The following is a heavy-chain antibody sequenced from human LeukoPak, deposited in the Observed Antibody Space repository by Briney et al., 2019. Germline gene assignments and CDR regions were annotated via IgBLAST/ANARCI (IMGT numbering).Heavy chain of an antibody. CDR1: GFTFSSYW. CDR2: INHNGNVN. V-gene: IGHV3-7*03. J-gene: IGHJ6*02. Sequence: GGSLRLSCAASGFTFSSYWMNWARQAPGKGLEWVASINHNGNVNYYVDSVKGRFTISRDNAKNSLYLQMSNLGAEDTAVYFCARGGGLDVWGQGATVTVSS. D-gene: IGHD3-16*01. CDR3: ARGGGLDV.